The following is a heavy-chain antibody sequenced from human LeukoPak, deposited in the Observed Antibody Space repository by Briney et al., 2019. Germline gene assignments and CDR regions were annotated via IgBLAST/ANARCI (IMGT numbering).Heavy chain of an antibody. CDR1: GGSFSGYY. D-gene: IGHD3-10*01. V-gene: IGHV4-34*01. J-gene: IGHJ4*02. Sequence: PSETLSLTCAVYGGSFSGYYWTWTRQPPGKGLEWIGEINHSGSTNYNPSLKSRVTISVDKSKNQFSLKLSSVTAADTAVYYCARVSQLLWFGDGSYYFDYWGQGTLVTVSS. CDR3: ARVSQLLWFGDGSYYFDY. CDR2: INHSGST.